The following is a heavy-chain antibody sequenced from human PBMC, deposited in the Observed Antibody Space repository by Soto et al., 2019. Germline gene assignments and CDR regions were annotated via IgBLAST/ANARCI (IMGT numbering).Heavy chain of an antibody. J-gene: IGHJ6*02. D-gene: IGHD2-15*01. CDR1: GGTFSSYT. Sequence: QVQLVQSGAEVKKPGSSRKVSCKASGGTFSSYTISWVRQAPGQGLEWMGGIIPILGIANYAQKFQGRVTITADKSTSTAYMELSSLRSEDTAVYYCARGSPSYCSGGSCYSSLYYYYGMDVWGQGTTVTVSS. CDR3: ARGSPSYCSGGSCYSSLYYYYGMDV. V-gene: IGHV1-69*02. CDR2: IIPILGIA.